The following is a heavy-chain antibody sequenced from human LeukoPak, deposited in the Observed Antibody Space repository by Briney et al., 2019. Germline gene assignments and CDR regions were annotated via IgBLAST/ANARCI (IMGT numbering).Heavy chain of an antibody. D-gene: IGHD3-10*01. CDR1: GFTFSTKW. V-gene: IGHV3-7*05. CDR3: VRDGIRDIPGIITIRYDY. CDR2: INQDGSDK. Sequence: GGSLRVSCAASGFTFSTKWMSWVRQAPGKGLEWVATINQDGSDKYYVDSVRGRFTISRDNAENSLYLQMNSLTAEDTALYYCVRDGIRDIPGIITIRYDYWGQGTLVTVSS. J-gene: IGHJ4*02.